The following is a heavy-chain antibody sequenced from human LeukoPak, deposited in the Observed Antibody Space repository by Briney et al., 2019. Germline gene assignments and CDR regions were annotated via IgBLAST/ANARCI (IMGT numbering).Heavy chain of an antibody. CDR3: MSGIGTIDF. Sequence: PGGSHRLSCAASGFTFNNAWMSWVRQVPGKGLEWVGRIKSRSDGGATDYAAPVTGRFTISRDGSRNTLYLEMNSLKTEDTAVYYSMSGIGTIDFWGQGTLVTVSS. V-gene: IGHV3-15*01. CDR1: GFTFNNAW. D-gene: IGHD1-1*01. CDR2: IKSRSDGGAT. J-gene: IGHJ4*02.